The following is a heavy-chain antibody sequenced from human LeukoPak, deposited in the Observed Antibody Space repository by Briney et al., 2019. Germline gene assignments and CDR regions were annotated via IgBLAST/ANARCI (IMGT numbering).Heavy chain of an antibody. J-gene: IGHJ3*02. CDR2: IYYSGST. V-gene: IGHV4-59*01. CDR1: GGSISSYY. D-gene: IGHD6-6*01. Sequence: KPSETLSLTCTVSGGSISSYYWSWIRQPPGKGLEWIGYIYYSGSTNYNPSLKSRVTISVDTSKNQFSLKLSSVTAADTAVYYCARESSGSSPRPEGYAFDIRGQGTMVTVSS. CDR3: ARESSGSSPRPEGYAFDI.